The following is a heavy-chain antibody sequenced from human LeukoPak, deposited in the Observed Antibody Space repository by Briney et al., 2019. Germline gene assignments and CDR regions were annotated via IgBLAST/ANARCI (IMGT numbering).Heavy chain of an antibody. D-gene: IGHD2-2*01. V-gene: IGHV1-69*01. CDR1: GGTFSSYA. J-gene: IGHJ5*02. CDR3: AREGYCSSTSCYLNWFDP. Sequence: SVKVSCKASGGTFSSYAISWVRQAPGQGLEWMGGIIPIFGTANYAQKFQGRVTITADEFTRTAYLELSSLRSEDTAVYYCAREGYCSSTSCYLNWFDPWGQGTLVTVSS. CDR2: IIPIFGTA.